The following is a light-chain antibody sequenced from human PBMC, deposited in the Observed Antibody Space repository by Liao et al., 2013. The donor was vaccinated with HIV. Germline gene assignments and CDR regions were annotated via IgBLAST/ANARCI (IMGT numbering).Light chain of an antibody. Sequence: SDELTQPSSVSVSPGQTASITCSGDELGYKYASWYQQRPGQSPVLVIYQDNKRPSGIPGRFSGSSSGNTGTLTISGTQPMDEGDYYCQVWDRGPALFGGGTKLTVL. V-gene: IGLV3-1*01. J-gene: IGLJ2*01. CDR3: QVWDRGPAL. CDR2: QDN. CDR1: ELGYKY.